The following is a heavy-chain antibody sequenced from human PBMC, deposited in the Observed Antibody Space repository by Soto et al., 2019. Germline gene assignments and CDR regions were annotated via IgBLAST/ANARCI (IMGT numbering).Heavy chain of an antibody. CDR2: IYYSGST. V-gene: IGHV4-30-4*08. CDR1: GGSINTGGYF. J-gene: IGHJ4*02. Sequence: SETLSLTCTVSGGSINTGGYFWTWIRQHPGKGLEWIGYIYYSGSTYYNPSLKSRVTISVDTSKNQFSLKLSSVTAADTAVYYCAREPPFTHWGQGTLVTVSS. CDR3: AREPPFTH.